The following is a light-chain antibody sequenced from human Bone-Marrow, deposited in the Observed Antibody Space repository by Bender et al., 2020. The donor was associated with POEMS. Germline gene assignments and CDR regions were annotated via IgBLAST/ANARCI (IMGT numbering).Light chain of an antibody. V-gene: IGLV2-8*01. J-gene: IGLJ1*01. CDR1: SNDIGAYDY. CDR2: DVT. CDR3: SSYTAGTPLYV. Sequence: QSALTQPPSASGSPGQSVAISCIGTSNDIGAYDYVSWYQQHPGNAPILLIYDVTQRPSGVPDRFSGSKSGNTASLTISGLQAEDEADYYCSSYTAGTPLYVFGDGTKVSVL.